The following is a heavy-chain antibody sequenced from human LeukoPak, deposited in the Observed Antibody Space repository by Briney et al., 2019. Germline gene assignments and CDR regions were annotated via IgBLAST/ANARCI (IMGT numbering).Heavy chain of an antibody. D-gene: IGHD4-17*01. CDR3: TTDPVHDYGDYESVISLDY. J-gene: IGHJ4*02. CDR1: GFTFSSHG. V-gene: IGHV3-30*03. Sequence: GGSLRLSCAASGFTFSSHGMHWVRQAPGKGLEWVAVISYDGSNKGYADSVKGRFTLSRDNSKNTLYLHMNSLRAEDMAVYYCTTDPVHDYGDYESVISLDYWGQGTLVTVSS. CDR2: ISYDGSNK.